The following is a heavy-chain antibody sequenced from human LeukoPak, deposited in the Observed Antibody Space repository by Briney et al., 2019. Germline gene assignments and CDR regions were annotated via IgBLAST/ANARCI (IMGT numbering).Heavy chain of an antibody. CDR3: ARSYYYDSSGEDY. J-gene: IGHJ4*02. Sequence: ASVKVSCKASGYTFTGYYMHWVRQAPGQGLEWMGWINPNSGGTNYAQKFQGRVTMTRDMSISTAYMELSRLRSDDTAVYYCARSYYYDSSGEDYWGQGTLVTVSS. CDR2: INPNSGGT. CDR1: GYTFTGYY. D-gene: IGHD3-22*01. V-gene: IGHV1-2*02.